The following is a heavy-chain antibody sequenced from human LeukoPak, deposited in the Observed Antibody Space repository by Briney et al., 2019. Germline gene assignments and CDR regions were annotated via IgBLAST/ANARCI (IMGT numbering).Heavy chain of an antibody. D-gene: IGHD4-17*01. J-gene: IGHJ4*02. CDR3: VRDPTTLTPFDY. CDR1: GYSISNGYY. CDR2: IYHSGST. Sequence: NPSETLSLTCTVSGYSISNGYYWGWVRQVPGKGLEWIGSIYHSGSTFYNPSLKSRVTISVDTSTNQFSLHLNSVTAADTAVYFCVRDPTTLTPFDYWGQGALVTVSS. V-gene: IGHV4-38-2*02.